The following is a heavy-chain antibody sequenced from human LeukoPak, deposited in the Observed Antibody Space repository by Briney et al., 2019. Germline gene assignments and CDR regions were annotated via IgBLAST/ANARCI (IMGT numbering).Heavy chain of an antibody. CDR1: GYTFTGYY. D-gene: IGHD4/OR15-4a*01. J-gene: IGHJ5*02. CDR2: INPNSGCT. Sequence: ASVKVSCKASGYTFTGYYMHWVRQAPGQGLEWMGWINPNSGCTNYAQKFQGRVTMTRDTSISTAYMELSRLRSDDTAVYYCARALLGTMVASFDPWGQGTLVTVSS. V-gene: IGHV1-2*02. CDR3: ARALLGTMVASFDP.